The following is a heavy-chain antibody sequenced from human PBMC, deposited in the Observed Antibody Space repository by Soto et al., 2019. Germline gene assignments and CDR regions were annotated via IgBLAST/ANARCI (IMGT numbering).Heavy chain of an antibody. CDR2: IWYDGSNK. CDR3: ARAISGYDRRYYYYYMDV. Sequence: SLRLSFAASGFTFSSYGIHWVLPTPFNWLEWVAVIWYDGSNKYYADSVKGRFTISRDNSKNTLYLQMNSLRAEDTAVYYCARAISGYDRRYYYYYMDVWGKGTTVTVSS. V-gene: IGHV3-33*01. J-gene: IGHJ6*03. CDR1: GFTFSSYG. D-gene: IGHD5-12*01.